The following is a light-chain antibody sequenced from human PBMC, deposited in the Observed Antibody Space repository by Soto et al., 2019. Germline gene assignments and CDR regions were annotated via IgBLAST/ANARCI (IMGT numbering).Light chain of an antibody. V-gene: IGLV2-8*01. CDR1: KNDIGVYDF. CDR2: EVV. CDR3: KSYAGSNTYV. J-gene: IGLJ1*01. Sequence: QSALTQPPSASGSPGQSVTISCTGTKNDIGVYDFVSWYQHHPGKAPRLIIYEVVQRPSGVPDRFSGSKSGNTDSLTVSGLQAADEADYFCKSYAGSNTYVFGSGTQLTVL.